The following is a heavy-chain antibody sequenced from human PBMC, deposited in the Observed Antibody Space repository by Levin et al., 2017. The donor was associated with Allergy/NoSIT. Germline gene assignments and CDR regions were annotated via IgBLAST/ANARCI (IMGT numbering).Heavy chain of an antibody. CDR3: ARFVVTPVSYFYMDV. CDR2: ISTHNGNT. CDR1: GYTFKNYG. D-gene: IGHD2-2*01. J-gene: IGHJ6*03. V-gene: IGHV1-18*01. Sequence: ASVKVSCKASGYTFKNYGISWVRQAPGQGLEWMGWISTHNGNTNYAQSFQGRVTMTTDTSTRKADMELRSLISDDTAVYYCARFVVTPVSYFYMDVWGKGTTVTVSS.